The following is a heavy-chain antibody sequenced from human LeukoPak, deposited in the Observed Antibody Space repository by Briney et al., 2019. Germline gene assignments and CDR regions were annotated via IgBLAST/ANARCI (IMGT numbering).Heavy chain of an antibody. V-gene: IGHV3-9*03. J-gene: IGHJ4*02. CDR3: AKAAYSGSYFDY. CDR2: ISWNSGSI. Sequence: PGRSLRLSCAASGFTFDDYAMHWVRQAPGKGLEWVSGISWNSGSIGYADSVKGRFTISRDNAKNSLYLQMNSLRAEDMALYYCAKAAYSGSYFDYWGQGTLVTVSS. CDR1: GFTFDDYA. D-gene: IGHD1-26*01.